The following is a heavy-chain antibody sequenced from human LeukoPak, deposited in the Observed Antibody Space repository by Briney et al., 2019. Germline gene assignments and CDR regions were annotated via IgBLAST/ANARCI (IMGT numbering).Heavy chain of an antibody. D-gene: IGHD4-17*01. J-gene: IGHJ4*02. CDR1: GFTFSSYW. V-gene: IGHV3-7*01. Sequence: GGSLRLSCAASGFTFSSYWMSWVRQAPGKGLEWVANIKQDGNEKYYVDSVKGRFTISRDNAKNSLYPQMNSLRAEDTAVYYCVRMGRYGDYDYWGQGTLVTVSS. CDR3: VRMGRYGDYDY. CDR2: IKQDGNEK.